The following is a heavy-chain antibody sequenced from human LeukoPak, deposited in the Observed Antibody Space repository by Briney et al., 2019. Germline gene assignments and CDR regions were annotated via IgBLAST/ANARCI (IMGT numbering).Heavy chain of an antibody. CDR2: VSASGGST. J-gene: IGHJ4*02. CDR1: QFTSSEYE. V-gene: IGHV3-23*01. D-gene: IGHD2-15*01. CDR3: AKWLEGGRPDFDS. Sequence: PGGSLRLSCAASQFTSSEYEVNWVRQAPGKGLEWVSAVSASGGSTYYADSVKGRFTISRDSSRNTLYLQMNGLRAEDTAVYYCAKWLEGGRPDFDSWGQGTLVTVSS.